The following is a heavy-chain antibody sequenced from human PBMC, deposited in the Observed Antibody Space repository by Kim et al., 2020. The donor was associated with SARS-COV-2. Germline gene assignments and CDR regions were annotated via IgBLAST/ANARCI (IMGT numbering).Heavy chain of an antibody. J-gene: IGHJ4*02. CDR1: GFTFSSYS. CDR3: ARGGVTMVRLWRY. CDR2: ISSSSSYI. Sequence: GGSLRLSCAASGFTFSSYSMNWVRQAPGKGLEWVSSISSSSSYIYYADSVKGRFTISRDNAKNSLYLQMNSLRAEDTAVYYCARGGVTMVRLWRYWGQGTLVTVSS. D-gene: IGHD3-10*01. V-gene: IGHV3-21*01.